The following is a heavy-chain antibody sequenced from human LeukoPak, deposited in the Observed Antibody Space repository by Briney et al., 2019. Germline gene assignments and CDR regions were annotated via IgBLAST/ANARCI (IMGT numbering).Heavy chain of an antibody. CDR2: IYYSGST. Sequence: SETLSLTCTVSGGSISSYYWNWIRQPPGKGLEWIGYIYYSGSTNYNPSLKSRITISADTSKNQFSLKLSSVTAADTAVYYCARLYSSSLGRVFDYWGQGTLVTVSS. J-gene: IGHJ4*02. CDR1: GGSISSYY. CDR3: ARLYSSSLGRVFDY. V-gene: IGHV4-59*01. D-gene: IGHD6-13*01.